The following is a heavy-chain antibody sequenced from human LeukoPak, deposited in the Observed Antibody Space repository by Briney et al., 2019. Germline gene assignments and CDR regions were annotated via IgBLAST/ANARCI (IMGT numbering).Heavy chain of an antibody. D-gene: IGHD6-13*01. CDR3: ARHRFLGQQLVHPYFDY. J-gene: IGHJ4*02. Sequence: KSSETLSLTCTVSGGSISSSSYYWGWIRQPPGKGLEWIGSIYYSGSTYYNPSLKSRVTISVDTSKNQFSLKLSSVTAADTAVYYCARHRFLGQQLVHPYFDYWGQGTLVTVSS. CDR2: IYYSGST. V-gene: IGHV4-39*01. CDR1: GGSISSSSYY.